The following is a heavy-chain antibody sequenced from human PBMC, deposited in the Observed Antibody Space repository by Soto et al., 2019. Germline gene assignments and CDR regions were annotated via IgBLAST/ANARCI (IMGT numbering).Heavy chain of an antibody. D-gene: IGHD4-17*01. CDR3: AKDYGGILVY. J-gene: IGHJ4*02. Sequence: GGSLRLSCAASGFTFSSYGMHWVRQAPGKGLEWVAVISYDGSNKYYADSVKGRFTISRDNSRNTLYLQMNSLRAEDTAVYYCAKDYGGILVYWGQGTLVTVSS. CDR1: GFTFSSYG. CDR2: ISYDGSNK. V-gene: IGHV3-30*18.